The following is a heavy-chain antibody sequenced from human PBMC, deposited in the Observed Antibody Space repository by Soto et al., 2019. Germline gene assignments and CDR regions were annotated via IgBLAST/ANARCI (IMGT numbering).Heavy chain of an antibody. D-gene: IGHD3-10*01. Sequence: QVQLQESGPGLVKPSQTLSLTCTVSGGSINSGGYYWSWIRQHPGKGLEYIGYIYYSGSTYYNPSLKSRVTIXADXSXTQFSLKLSSVTAADTAVYYCARDLGFGESRGWFDPWGQGTLVTVSS. V-gene: IGHV4-31*03. CDR3: ARDLGFGESRGWFDP. CDR2: IYYSGST. J-gene: IGHJ5*02. CDR1: GGSINSGGYY.